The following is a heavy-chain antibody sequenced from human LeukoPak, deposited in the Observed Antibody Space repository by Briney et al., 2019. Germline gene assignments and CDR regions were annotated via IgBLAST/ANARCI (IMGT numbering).Heavy chain of an antibody. V-gene: IGHV3-74*01. CDR1: AFNFSNHW. CDR2: CIGARSRT. Sequence: GGSLRLSCGASAFNFSNHWMHGVRPAPARGLAWVSECIGARSRTFYADSVQGRFIISTKNAKTTLYLQMHSLRAEDTAVYYCVRDGMVIPYAFDIWGQGTMVTVSS. CDR3: VRDGMVIPYAFDI. J-gene: IGHJ3*02. D-gene: IGHD3-22*01.